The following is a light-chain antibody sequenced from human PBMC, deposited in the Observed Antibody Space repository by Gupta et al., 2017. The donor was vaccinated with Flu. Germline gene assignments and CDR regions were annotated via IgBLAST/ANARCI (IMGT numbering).Light chain of an antibody. CDR1: SSDVGSYNL. CDR3: CSYAGNTTWV. J-gene: IGLJ3*02. CDR2: ELS. V-gene: IGLV2-23*02. Sequence: SALTHRASVSGSPGQSISLSRTGTSSDVGSYNLVSWYQQRPGKAPILMIHELSKRPSGVSNRFSGSKSGNTASLTISGLQAEDEADYYCCSYAGNTTWVFGGGTKLTVL.